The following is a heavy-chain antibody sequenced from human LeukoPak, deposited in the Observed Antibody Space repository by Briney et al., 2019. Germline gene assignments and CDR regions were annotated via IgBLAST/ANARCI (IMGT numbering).Heavy chain of an antibody. CDR3: ARGQGPGYMDV. Sequence: WASVRVSCKASGYSFTGYYMHWMRQAPGQGLEWMGWITSNSGGTNYAQKFQGRVTMTRDTSISTVYVELSSLRADDTAVFYCARGQGPGYMDVWGKGTTVTVSS. CDR2: ITSNSGGT. V-gene: IGHV1-2*02. CDR1: GYSFTGYY. J-gene: IGHJ6*03.